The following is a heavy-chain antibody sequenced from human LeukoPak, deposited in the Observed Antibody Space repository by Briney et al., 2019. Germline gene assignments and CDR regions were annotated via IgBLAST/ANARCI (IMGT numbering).Heavy chain of an antibody. J-gene: IGHJ3*02. D-gene: IGHD6-25*01. CDR2: ISSSDRTISGSTI. CDR1: GFTFSNYE. CDR3: ARRSAAKDAFDI. V-gene: IGHV3-48*03. Sequence: GSLRLSCAASGFTFSNYEMIWVRQAPGKGLEWVAYISSSDRTISGSTIYYADSVKGRFTISRDNAKNSLFLQMNSLRAEDTAVYYCARRSAAKDAFDIWGQGTMVTVSS.